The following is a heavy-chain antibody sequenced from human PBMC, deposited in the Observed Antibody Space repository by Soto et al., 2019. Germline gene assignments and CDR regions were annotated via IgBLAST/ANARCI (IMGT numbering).Heavy chain of an antibody. CDR2: MNPNTGHT. Sequence: ASVKVSCKTSGYIFTRNDINWVRQATGQGLEWVGWMNPNTGHTGYAQKFQGRVTMTRNTSISTAYMELSRLTSEDTAVYYCARGGYCISTSCLIPYYYGMDVWGQGTTVTVSS. V-gene: IGHV1-8*01. J-gene: IGHJ6*02. CDR1: GYIFTRND. D-gene: IGHD2-2*01. CDR3: ARGGYCISTSCLIPYYYGMDV.